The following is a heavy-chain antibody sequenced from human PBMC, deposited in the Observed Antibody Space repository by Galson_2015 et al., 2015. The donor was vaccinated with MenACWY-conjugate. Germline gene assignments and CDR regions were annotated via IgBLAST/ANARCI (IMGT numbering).Heavy chain of an antibody. CDR2: VSGGGDTT. CDR1: GVSFGSHV. Sequence: SLRLSCAASGVSFGSHVMYWVRQAPGKRLEWVSAVSGGGDTTYYADSVKGRFSISRDNSKNMLYLQMNSLRAEDTALYYCGKDWRGIEFWGQGTLVTVSS. D-gene: IGHD3-3*01. CDR3: GKDWRGIEF. V-gene: IGHV3-23*01. J-gene: IGHJ4*02.